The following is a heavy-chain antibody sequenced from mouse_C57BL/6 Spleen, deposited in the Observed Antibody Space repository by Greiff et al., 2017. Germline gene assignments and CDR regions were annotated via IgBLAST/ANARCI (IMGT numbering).Heavy chain of an antibody. CDR3: ATTAQATAY. J-gene: IGHJ3*01. V-gene: IGHV1-69*01. CDR1: GYTFTSYW. CDR2: IDPSDSYT. D-gene: IGHD3-2*02. Sequence: QVQLQQPGAELVMPGASVKLSCKASGYTFTSYWMHWVKQRPGQGLEWIGEIDPSDSYTNYNQKFKGKSTLTVDKSSRTAYMQLSSLTSEDSAVYYCATTAQATAYWGQGTLVTVSA.